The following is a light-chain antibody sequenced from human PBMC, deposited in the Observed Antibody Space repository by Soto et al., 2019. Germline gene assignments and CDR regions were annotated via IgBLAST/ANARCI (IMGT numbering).Light chain of an antibody. CDR1: RSVISGS. CDR3: QQYGDSVFT. J-gene: IGKJ3*01. CDR2: GTS. Sequence: EIVLTQSPATLSLSTGERATLSCRASRSVISGSLAWFQQKGGRAPRLLIYGTSGRATGIPDRFSGNGSRTDFTLTISRLEPEDFGVYYCQQYGDSVFTFGPGTKVEIK. V-gene: IGKV3-20*01.